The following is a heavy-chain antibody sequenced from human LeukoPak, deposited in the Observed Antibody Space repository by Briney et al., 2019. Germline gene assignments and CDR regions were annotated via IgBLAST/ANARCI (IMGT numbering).Heavy chain of an antibody. V-gene: IGHV3-53*01. J-gene: IGHJ4*02. CDR1: GFTVSSNY. Sequence: GGSRRLFCSASGFTVSSNYMRGVRQAPGKRLEWVSVIYGGVSTYSADSGKGRFTISRDNSKNTLYLQMNSLRAEDTAVYYCARDLGDSFDYWGQGTLVTVSS. D-gene: IGHD1-26*01. CDR3: ARDLGDSFDY. CDR2: IYGGVST.